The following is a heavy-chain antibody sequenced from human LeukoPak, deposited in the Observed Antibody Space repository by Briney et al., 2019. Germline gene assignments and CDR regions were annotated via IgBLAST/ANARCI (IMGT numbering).Heavy chain of an antibody. CDR2: IMPMFGKA. CDR1: GGTFSSYD. J-gene: IGHJ4*02. CDR3: ASRGLCGGDCFWDY. D-gene: IGHD2-21*02. V-gene: IGHV1-69*06. Sequence: ASVKVSCKASGGTFSSYDIGWVRQAPGQGLEWMGGIMPMFGKANYAQKFQGRVTTTADKATSTAYMELSSLRSEDTAVYYCASRGLCGGDCFWDYWGQGTLVTVSS.